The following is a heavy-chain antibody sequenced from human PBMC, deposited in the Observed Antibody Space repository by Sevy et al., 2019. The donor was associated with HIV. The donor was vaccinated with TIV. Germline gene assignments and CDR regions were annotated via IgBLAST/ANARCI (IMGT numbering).Heavy chain of an antibody. J-gene: IGHJ3*02. CDR1: GLTLSSYA. CDR2: ISGRGGST. CDR3: AGGRYDSSGSFDAFDI. D-gene: IGHD3-22*01. V-gene: IGHV3-23*01. Sequence: GGSLRLSCADSGLTLSSYAMNWVRQAPGKGLEWVSAISGRGGSTYYADSVEGRFTISRDNSENTLYLQMNSLRAEDTAVYFCAGGRYDSSGSFDAFDIWGQGTMVTVSS.